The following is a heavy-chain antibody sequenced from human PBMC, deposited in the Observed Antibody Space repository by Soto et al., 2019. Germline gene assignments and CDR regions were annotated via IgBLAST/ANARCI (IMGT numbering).Heavy chain of an antibody. D-gene: IGHD2-21*02. CDR1: GYTFTSYG. CDR3: ARVVEDSGGDCYGSEFDY. Sequence: QVQLVQSGAEVKKPGASVKVSCKASGYTFTSYGISWVRQAPGQGLEWMGWISAYNGNTNYAQKLQGRVTMTTETSTSTAYMELRSLRSDDTAVYYCARVVEDSGGDCYGSEFDYWGQGTLVTVSS. V-gene: IGHV1-18*04. CDR2: ISAYNGNT. J-gene: IGHJ4*02.